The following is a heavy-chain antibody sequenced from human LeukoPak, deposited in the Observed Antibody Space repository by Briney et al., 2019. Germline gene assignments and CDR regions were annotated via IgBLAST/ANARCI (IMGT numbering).Heavy chain of an antibody. CDR3: AKDRGYSYGYFDY. D-gene: IGHD5-18*01. V-gene: IGHV3-23*01. CDR1: GFTFSGYA. CDR2: ISGSGGRT. J-gene: IGHJ4*02. Sequence: GGSLRLSCAASGFTFSGYAMSWVRQAPGKGLEWVSAISGSGGRTYYADSVKGRFTISRDNSKNTLYLQMNSLRAEDTAVYYCAKDRGYSYGYFDYWGQGTLVTVSS.